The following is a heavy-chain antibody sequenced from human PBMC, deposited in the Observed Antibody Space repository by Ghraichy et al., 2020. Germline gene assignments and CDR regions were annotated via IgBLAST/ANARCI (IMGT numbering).Heavy chain of an antibody. V-gene: IGHV4-38-2*02. CDR2: IYHSGST. Sequence: SETLSLTCTVSGYSISSVYYWGWIRQPPGEGLECIGSIYHSGSTYYNPSLKSRVTISVDTSKNQFSLKLSSVTAADTAVYYCASRYCGGDCYPDYFDYWGQGTLVTVSS. CDR3: ASRYCGGDCYPDYFDY. D-gene: IGHD2-21*02. J-gene: IGHJ4*02. CDR1: GYSISSVYY.